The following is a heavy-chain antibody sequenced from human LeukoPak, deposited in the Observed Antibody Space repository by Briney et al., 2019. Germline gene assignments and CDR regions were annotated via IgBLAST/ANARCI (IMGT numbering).Heavy chain of an antibody. Sequence: PSETLSLTCAVYGGSFSGYYWSWIRQPPGKGLEWIGEINHSGSTNYNPSLKSRVTISVDTSKNQFSLKLSSVTAADTAVYYCASSSSEWLLFRSYYYYGMDVRGQGTTVTVSS. CDR1: GGSFSGYY. D-gene: IGHD3-3*01. CDR2: INHSGST. CDR3: ASSSSEWLLFRSYYYYGMDV. J-gene: IGHJ6*02. V-gene: IGHV4-34*01.